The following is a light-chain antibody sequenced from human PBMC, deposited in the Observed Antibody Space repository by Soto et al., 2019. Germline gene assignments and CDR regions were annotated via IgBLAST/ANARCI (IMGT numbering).Light chain of an antibody. Sequence: EIVWTQSPGTLSLSPGERATLSCRASQSVSSSSLAWYQQKPGQAPRLLIYGASIRATGIPDRFSGSGSGTDFTLTISRLEPEDFAVYYCQQYGSSPQTFGQGTKVEIK. V-gene: IGKV3-20*01. J-gene: IGKJ1*01. CDR1: QSVSSSS. CDR3: QQYGSSPQT. CDR2: GAS.